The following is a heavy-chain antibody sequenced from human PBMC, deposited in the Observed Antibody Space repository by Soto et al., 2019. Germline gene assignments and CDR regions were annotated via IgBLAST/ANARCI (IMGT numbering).Heavy chain of an antibody. Sequence: GGSLRLSCTVSGFAFNNYGINWVRQAPGKGLEWVSSISKSDYTYYSDSVKGRFTISRDNAKNSVSLQMNTLRVEDTAVYYCAREDSIIIPAVSDFWGQGTLVTISS. D-gene: IGHD2-2*01. CDR3: AREDSIIIPAVSDF. J-gene: IGHJ4*02. CDR1: GFAFNNYG. V-gene: IGHV3-21*01. CDR2: ISKSDYT.